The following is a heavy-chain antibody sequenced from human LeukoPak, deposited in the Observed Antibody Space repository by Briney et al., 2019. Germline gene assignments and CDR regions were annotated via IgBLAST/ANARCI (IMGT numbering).Heavy chain of an antibody. J-gene: IGHJ4*02. D-gene: IGHD3-10*01. Sequence: PGGSLRLSCAVSGFTFDDYAMHWVRHAPGKGLEWVSLISGDGGSTYYADSVKGRFTISRDNSKNSLYLQMNSLRTEDTALYYCAKAKLLWFGELSGMDYWGQGTLVTVSS. CDR2: ISGDGGST. CDR1: GFTFDDYA. V-gene: IGHV3-43*02. CDR3: AKAKLLWFGELSGMDY.